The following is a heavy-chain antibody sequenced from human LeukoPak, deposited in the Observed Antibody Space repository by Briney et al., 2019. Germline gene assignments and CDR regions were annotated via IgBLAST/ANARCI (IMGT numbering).Heavy chain of an antibody. Sequence: GASVKVSCKASGYTFTSYAIHWVRQAPGHRLEWMGWINGGNGNTKYSQNFQGRVTITRGTSASTAYMELNSLRSEDTAVYYCARDHGSSKEDDAFDIWGQGTMVTVSS. V-gene: IGHV1-3*01. J-gene: IGHJ3*02. CDR1: GYTFTSYA. D-gene: IGHD6-13*01. CDR3: ARDHGSSKEDDAFDI. CDR2: INGGNGNT.